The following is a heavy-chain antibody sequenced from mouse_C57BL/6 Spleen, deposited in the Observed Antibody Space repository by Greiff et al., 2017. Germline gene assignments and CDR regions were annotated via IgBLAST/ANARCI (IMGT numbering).Heavy chain of an antibody. D-gene: IGHD1-1*01. CDR2: IYPRSGNT. Sequence: QVQLQQSGAELARPGASVKLSSRASAYTFTSYGISWLKQRTGQGLEWFGEIYPRSGNTYYNEKFKGKATLTADKSSSTAYMELRSLTSEDSAVYFCARPDYYGSSYDYAMDYWGQGTSVTVSS. J-gene: IGHJ4*01. CDR3: ARPDYYGSSYDYAMDY. V-gene: IGHV1-81*01. CDR1: AYTFTSYG.